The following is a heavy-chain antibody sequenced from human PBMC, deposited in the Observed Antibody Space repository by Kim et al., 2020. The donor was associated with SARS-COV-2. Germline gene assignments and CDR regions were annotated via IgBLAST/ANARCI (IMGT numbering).Heavy chain of an antibody. D-gene: IGHD4-17*01. CDR3: ARESTTVVTPGLRPDNWFDP. CDR2: ISYDGSNK. CDR1: GFTFSSYA. Sequence: GGSLRLSCAASGFTFSSYAMHWVRQAPGKGLEWVAVISYDGSNKYYVDSVKGRFTISRDNSKNTLYLQMNSLRAEDTAVYYCARESTTVVTPGLRPDNWFDPWGQGTLVTVSS. V-gene: IGHV3-30*04. J-gene: IGHJ5*02.